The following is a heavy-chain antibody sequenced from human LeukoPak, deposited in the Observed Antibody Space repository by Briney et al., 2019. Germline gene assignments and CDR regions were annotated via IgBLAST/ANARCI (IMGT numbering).Heavy chain of an antibody. Sequence: KPSETLSLTCAVYGGSFSGYYWIWIRQPPGKGLEWIGEINHSGSTNYNPSLKSRVTISVDTSKNQFSLKLSSVTAADTAVYYCARSIAAADDYWGQGTLATVSS. CDR3: ARSIAAADDY. CDR1: GGSFSGYY. D-gene: IGHD6-13*01. CDR2: INHSGST. J-gene: IGHJ4*02. V-gene: IGHV4-34*01.